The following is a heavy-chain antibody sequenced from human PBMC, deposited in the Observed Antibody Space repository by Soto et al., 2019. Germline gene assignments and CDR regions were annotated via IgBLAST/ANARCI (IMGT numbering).Heavy chain of an antibody. CDR3: ARSAAAGSGGTSYYYGMDV. CDR2: IIPIFGTA. Sequence: QVQLVQSGAEVKKPGSSVKVSCKASGGTFSSYAISWVRQAPGQGLEWMGGIIPIFGTANYAQKFQGRVTITADESTSKAYMELSSLRSEDTAVYYCARSAAAGSGGTSYYYGMDVWGQGTTVTVSS. V-gene: IGHV1-69*01. J-gene: IGHJ6*02. CDR1: GGTFSSYA. D-gene: IGHD6-13*01.